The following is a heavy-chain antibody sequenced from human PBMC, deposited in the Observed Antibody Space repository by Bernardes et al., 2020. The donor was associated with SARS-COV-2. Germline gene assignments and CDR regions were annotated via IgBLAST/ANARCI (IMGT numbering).Heavy chain of an antibody. J-gene: IGHJ4*02. D-gene: IGHD6-6*01. V-gene: IGHV1-69*02. CDR3: ARYSSSSANYFDY. CDR1: GGTFSSYT. Sequence: SVKVSCKASGGTFSSYTISWVRQAPGQGLEWMGRIIPILGIANYAQKFQGRVTITADKSTSTAYMELSSLRSEDTAVYYCARYSSSSANYFDYWGQGTLVTVSS. CDR2: IIPILGIA.